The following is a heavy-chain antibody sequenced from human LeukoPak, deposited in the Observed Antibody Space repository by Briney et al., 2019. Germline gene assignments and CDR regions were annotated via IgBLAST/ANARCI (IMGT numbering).Heavy chain of an antibody. J-gene: IGHJ4*02. CDR2: INHSGST. CDR3: ARFRSITFGGVISPSGFGY. V-gene: IGHV4-34*01. D-gene: IGHD3-16*02. CDR1: GGSFNGYY. Sequence: SENLSRNCAVYGGSFNGYYWSRLPQPPGQGLEWMGEINHSGSTNYNPSLKSRVTISVDTSKNQFSLKLSSVTAADTAVYYCARFRSITFGGVISPSGFGYWGQGTLVTVSS.